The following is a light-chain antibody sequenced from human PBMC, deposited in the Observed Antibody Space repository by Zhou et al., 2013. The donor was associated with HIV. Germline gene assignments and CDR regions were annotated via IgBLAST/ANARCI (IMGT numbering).Light chain of an antibody. J-gene: IGKJ5*01. CDR2: GAS. V-gene: IGKV3-20*01. Sequence: EIVLTQSPGTLSLSPGERATLSCRASQSVSSSYLAWYQQKPGQAPRLLIYGASSRATGIPDRFSDSGSGTDFTLTISRLEPEDFAVYYCQQYGSSPITFGQGDTTG. CDR1: QSVSSSY. CDR3: QQYGSSPIT.